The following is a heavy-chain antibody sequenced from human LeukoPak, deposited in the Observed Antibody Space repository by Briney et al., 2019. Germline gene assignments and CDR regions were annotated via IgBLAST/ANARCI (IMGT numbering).Heavy chain of an antibody. D-gene: IGHD3/OR15-3a*01. CDR2: IYYSGST. CDR3: ARYRTGWDAFDI. J-gene: IGHJ3*02. CDR1: GGSISSYY. Sequence: SGTLCLTCTVSGGSISSYYRSWIRQPPGRGLEWIGYIYYSGSTNYNPSRKSRVTISVDTSKNQFSLKLSSVTAADTAVYYCARYRTGWDAFDIWGQGTMVTVSS. V-gene: IGHV4-59*08.